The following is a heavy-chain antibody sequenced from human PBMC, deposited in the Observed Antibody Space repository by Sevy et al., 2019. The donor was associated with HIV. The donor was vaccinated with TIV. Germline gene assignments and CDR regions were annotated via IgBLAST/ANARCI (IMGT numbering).Heavy chain of an antibody. V-gene: IGHV4-34*01. CDR3: ARLWSVKLWSGYPSVGVFDY. CDR1: GGSFSGYY. Sequence: SETLSLTCAVYGGSFSGYYWSWIRQPPGKGLEWIGEINHSGSTNYNPSLKSRVTISVDTSKNQFSLKLSSVTAADTAVYYCARLWSVKLWSGYPSVGVFDYWGQGTLVTVSS. J-gene: IGHJ4*02. CDR2: INHSGST. D-gene: IGHD3-3*01.